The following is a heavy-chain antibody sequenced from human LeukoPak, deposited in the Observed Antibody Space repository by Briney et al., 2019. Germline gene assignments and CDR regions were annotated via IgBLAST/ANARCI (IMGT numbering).Heavy chain of an antibody. Sequence: SETLSLTCTVSGGSISSYYWSWIRQPPGKELEWIGYIYYSGSTNYNPSLKSRVTISVDTSKNQFSLKLSSVTAADTAVYYCARSYYYDSSFAFDIWGQGTMVTVSS. CDR3: ARSYYYDSSFAFDI. D-gene: IGHD3-22*01. CDR1: GGSISSYY. J-gene: IGHJ3*02. V-gene: IGHV4-59*01. CDR2: IYYSGST.